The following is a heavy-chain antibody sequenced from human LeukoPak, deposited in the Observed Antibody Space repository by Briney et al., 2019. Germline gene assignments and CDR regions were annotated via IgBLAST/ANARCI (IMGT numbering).Heavy chain of an antibody. V-gene: IGHV4-30-4*08. D-gene: IGHD2-2*01. CDR3: ARGPWAYQLPDQPNAFDI. Sequence: PSETLSLTCTVSGGSISSGDYYWSWIRQPPGKGLEWIGYIYYSGSTYYNPSLKSRVTISVDTSKNQFSLKLSSVTAADTAVYYCARGPWAYQLPDQPNAFDIWGQGTMVTVSS. CDR2: IYYSGST. CDR1: GGSISSGDYY. J-gene: IGHJ3*02.